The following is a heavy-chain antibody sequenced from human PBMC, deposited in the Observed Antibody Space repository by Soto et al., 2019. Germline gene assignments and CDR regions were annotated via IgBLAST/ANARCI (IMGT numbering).Heavy chain of an antibody. CDR2: ISGSGGSA. Sequence: EVQLLESGGGLVQPGGSLRLSCAASGFTFSTYAMSWVRQAPGKGLEWVSGISGSGGSAYYADSVKGRFTISRDNSKNTLYLQMNSLRADDTAVYYCAGSSGWYRAFDIWGQGTMVTVSS. J-gene: IGHJ3*02. CDR3: AGSSGWYRAFDI. V-gene: IGHV3-23*01. D-gene: IGHD6-19*01. CDR1: GFTFSTYA.